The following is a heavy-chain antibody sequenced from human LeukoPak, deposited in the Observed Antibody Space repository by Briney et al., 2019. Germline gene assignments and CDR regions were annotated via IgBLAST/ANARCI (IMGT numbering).Heavy chain of an antibody. CDR2: ISAYNGNT. D-gene: IGHD2-8*01. CDR1: GYTFTSYG. J-gene: IGHJ3*02. CDR3: ARDLYSGPSDGFDI. Sequence: ASVKVSCKASGYTFTSYGISWVRQAPGQGLEWMGWISAYNGNTKYAQKLQGGVTMTTDTSTRTAYMELRSLRSDDTAVYYCARDLYSGPSDGFDIWGQGTMVTVSS. V-gene: IGHV1-18*01.